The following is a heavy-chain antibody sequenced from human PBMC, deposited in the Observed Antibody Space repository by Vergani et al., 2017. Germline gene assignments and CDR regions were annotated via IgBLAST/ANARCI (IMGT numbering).Heavy chain of an antibody. Sequence: QVQLVESGGGLVKPGGSLRLSCAASGFTFSDYYMSWIRQAPGKGLEWVSYISSSSSDTNYADSAKGRFTITRDNAKNSLYLQMNSLRAEDTAVYYCSGLRKDSCYDYYYYYGMDVWGQGTTVTVSS. CDR1: GFTFSDYY. D-gene: IGHD5-12*01. V-gene: IGHV3-11*05. CDR2: ISSSSSDT. J-gene: IGHJ6*02. CDR3: SGLRKDSCYDYYYYYGMDV.